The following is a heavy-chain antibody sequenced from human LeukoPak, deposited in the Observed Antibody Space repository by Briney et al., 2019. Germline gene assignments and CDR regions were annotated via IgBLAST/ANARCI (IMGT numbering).Heavy chain of an antibody. D-gene: IGHD6-13*01. CDR2: ISGSGGST. CDR1: GFTFSSYA. J-gene: IGHJ6*02. Sequence: GGSLRLSCAASGFTFSSYAMSWVRQAPGKGLEWVSAISGSGGSTYYADSVKGRFTISRDNSKNTLYLQMNSLRAEDTAVYYCARGGRYSSSWHGMDVWGQGTTVTVSS. CDR3: ARGGRYSSSWHGMDV. V-gene: IGHV3-23*01.